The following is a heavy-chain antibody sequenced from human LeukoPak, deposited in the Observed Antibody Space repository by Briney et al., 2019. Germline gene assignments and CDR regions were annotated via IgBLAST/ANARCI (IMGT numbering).Heavy chain of an antibody. J-gene: IGHJ5*02. V-gene: IGHV4-4*02. CDR3: AKSNAWDWFDP. CDR1: GGSITSSNW. CDR2: IYYTGNT. D-gene: IGHD4-11*01. Sequence: SGTLSLTCAVSGGSITSSNWWSWVRQPPGKGLEWIGEIYYTGNTNYNPSLKSRVTISVDKSNNQFSLNLSSVTAADTAVYYCAKSNAWDWFDPWGQGTLVTASS.